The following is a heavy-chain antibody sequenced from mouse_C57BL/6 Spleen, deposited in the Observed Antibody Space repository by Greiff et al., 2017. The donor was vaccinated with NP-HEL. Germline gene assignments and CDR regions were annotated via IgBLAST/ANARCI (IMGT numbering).Heavy chain of an antibody. CDR3: AREGTTVVAYWYFDV. J-gene: IGHJ1*03. D-gene: IGHD1-1*01. V-gene: IGHV2-2*01. Sequence: VQRVESGPGLVQPSQSLSITCTVSGFSLTSYGVHWVRQSPGKGLEWLGVIWSGGSTDYNAAFISRLSISKDNSKSQVFFKMNSLQADDTAIYYCAREGTTVVAYWYFDVWGTGTTVTVSS. CDR2: IWSGGST. CDR1: GFSLTSYG.